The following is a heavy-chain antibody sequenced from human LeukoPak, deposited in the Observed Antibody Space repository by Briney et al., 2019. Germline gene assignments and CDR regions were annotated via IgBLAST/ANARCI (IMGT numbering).Heavy chain of an antibody. J-gene: IGHJ3*02. CDR3: ASSGRTAIGAFDI. Sequence: SVKVSCKASGGTFSSYAISWVRQAPGQGIEWMGGIIPIFGTANYAQKFQGRVTITTDESTSTAYMELSSLRSEDTAVYYCASSGRTAIGAFDIWGQGTMVTVSS. D-gene: IGHD2-21*02. CDR2: IIPIFGTA. V-gene: IGHV1-69*05. CDR1: GGTFSSYA.